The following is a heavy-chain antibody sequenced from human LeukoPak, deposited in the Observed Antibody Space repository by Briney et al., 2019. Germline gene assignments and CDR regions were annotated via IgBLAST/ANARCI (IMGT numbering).Heavy chain of an antibody. Sequence: PSETLSLTCTVSGDSISDYYWHWIWQPPGKGLEWIGDVSYSGSTNFNPSLKSRVTVSVDTSKNQFSLKLTSVTAADTAVYYCAGDHPPYSDIFDYWGQGTLVTVSS. CDR2: VSYSGST. CDR3: AGDHPPYSDIFDY. V-gene: IGHV4-59*01. J-gene: IGHJ4*02. D-gene: IGHD3-9*01. CDR1: GDSISDYY.